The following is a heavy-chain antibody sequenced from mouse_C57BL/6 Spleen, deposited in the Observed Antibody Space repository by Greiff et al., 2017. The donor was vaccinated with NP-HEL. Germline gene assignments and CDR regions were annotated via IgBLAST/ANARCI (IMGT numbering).Heavy chain of an antibody. Sequence: DVKLVESEGGLVQPGSSMKLSCTASGFTFSDYYMAWVRQVPEKGLEWVANINYDGSSTYYLDSLKSRFIISRDNAKNILYLQMSSLKSEDTATYYCARGYYDLPYAMDYWGQGTSVTVSS. V-gene: IGHV5-16*01. J-gene: IGHJ4*01. D-gene: IGHD2-4*01. CDR2: INYDGSST. CDR1: GFTFSDYY. CDR3: ARGYYDLPYAMDY.